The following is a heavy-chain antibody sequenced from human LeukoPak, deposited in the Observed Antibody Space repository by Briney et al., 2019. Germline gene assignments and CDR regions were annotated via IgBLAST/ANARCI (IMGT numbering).Heavy chain of an antibody. CDR1: GGSISSGSYY. CDR3: ARDNDYSYYFDY. CDR2: LYYRGTT. D-gene: IGHD4-11*01. J-gene: IGHJ4*02. Sequence: SETLSLTCSVSGGSISSGSYYWGWIRQPPGKGLEWIGSLYYRGTTYYSPSLESRVTISVDTSKNQFSLKLSSVTAADTAVYYCARDNDYSYYFDYWGQGTLVTVSS. V-gene: IGHV4-39*02.